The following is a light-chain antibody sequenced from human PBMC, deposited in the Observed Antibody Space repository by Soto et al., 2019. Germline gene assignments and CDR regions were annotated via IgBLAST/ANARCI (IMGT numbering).Light chain of an antibody. CDR1: SSNVGKNF. J-gene: IGLJ2*01. V-gene: IGLV1-51*01. CDR3: ATWDSSLTIGVI. Sequence: QSVLTQPPSVSAAPGQKVSISCSGSSSNVGKNFVSWYQHVPGKAPKLLIYDNQKRPSGIPDRFSASKSGTLATLDITGLQTGDEADYYCATWDSSLTIGVIFGGGTKLTVL. CDR2: DNQ.